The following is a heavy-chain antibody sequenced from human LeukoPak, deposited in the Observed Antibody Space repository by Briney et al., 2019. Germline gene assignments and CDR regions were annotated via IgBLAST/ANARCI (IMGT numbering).Heavy chain of an antibody. CDR2: ISRDGINK. V-gene: IGHV3-33*05. CDR1: GFTFDAFG. D-gene: IGHD1-1*01. Sequence: GGSLRLSCAASGFTFDAFGMQWVRQSPGKGLEWVAFISRDGINKTYADSLNGRFTTSTDNSEEILYMQVDVLRVEDTGVYICARDWKESHSPYYMDVWGRGTTVIVSS. J-gene: IGHJ6*03. CDR3: ARDWKESHSPYYMDV.